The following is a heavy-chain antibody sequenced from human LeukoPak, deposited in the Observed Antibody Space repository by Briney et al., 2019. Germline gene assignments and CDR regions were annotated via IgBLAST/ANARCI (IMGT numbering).Heavy chain of an antibody. V-gene: IGHV4-31*03. CDR3: ARDRAVTMVRGVTFWFDP. CDR1: GGSIGSGGYY. Sequence: PLSLTCTVSGGSIGSGGYYWSWIRQHPGRGLEWIGYIYYSGSTYYHPSLKSRVTISVDTAKNQFSLKLSSVTAADTAVYYCARDRAVTMVRGVTFWFDPWGQGTLVTVSS. CDR2: IYYSGST. J-gene: IGHJ5*02. D-gene: IGHD3-10*01.